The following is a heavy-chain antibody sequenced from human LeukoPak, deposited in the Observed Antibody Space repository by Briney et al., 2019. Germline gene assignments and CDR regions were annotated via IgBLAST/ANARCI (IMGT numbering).Heavy chain of an antibody. CDR3: AREAVVVAATPFDY. CDR2: IYYSGST. Sequence: SETLSLTCTVSGGSISSSSYYWGWIRQPPGKGLEWIGSIYYSGSTYYNPSLKSRVTISVDTSKNQFSLKLSSVTAADTAVYYCAREAVVVAATPFDYWGQGTLVTVSS. J-gene: IGHJ4*02. V-gene: IGHV4-39*07. CDR1: GGSISSSSYY. D-gene: IGHD2-15*01.